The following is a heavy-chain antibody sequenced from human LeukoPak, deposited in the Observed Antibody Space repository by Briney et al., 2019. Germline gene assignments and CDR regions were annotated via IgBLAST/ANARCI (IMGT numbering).Heavy chain of an antibody. Sequence: GWSLRLSCAASGFIFRSFAMHWVRQAPGKGLEYISAISDNGASTYYAKSVKGRFTISRDNSQNTLWLQMGSLRAEDMAVYYCARDNGYSYGPVDYWGQGTLVTVSS. V-gene: IGHV3-64*01. J-gene: IGHJ4*02. CDR3: ARDNGYSYGPVDY. D-gene: IGHD5-18*01. CDR1: GFIFRSFA. CDR2: ISDNGAST.